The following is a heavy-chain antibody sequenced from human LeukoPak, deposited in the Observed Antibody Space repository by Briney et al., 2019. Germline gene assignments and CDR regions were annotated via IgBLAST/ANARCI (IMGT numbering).Heavy chain of an antibody. CDR1: GYTFTSYG. V-gene: IGHV1-18*01. Sequence: ASVKVSCKASGYTFTSYGISWVRQAPGQGLEWMGWISAYNGNTNYAQKLQGRVTMTTDTSTSTAYMELRSLRSDDTAVYYCARPPLRYFDWLLLADYGMDVWGQGTTVTVSS. J-gene: IGHJ6*02. D-gene: IGHD3-9*01. CDR2: ISAYNGNT. CDR3: ARPPLRYFDWLLLADYGMDV.